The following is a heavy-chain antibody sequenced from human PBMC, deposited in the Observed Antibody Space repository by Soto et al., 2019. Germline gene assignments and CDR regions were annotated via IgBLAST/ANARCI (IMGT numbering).Heavy chain of an antibody. Sequence: SETLSLTCAVYGGSFSGYYWSWIRQPPGKGLEWIGEINHSGSTNYNPSLKSRVTISVDTSKNQFSLKLSSVTAADTAVYYCARVGCSGGSCYRLDYWGQGTLVTVSS. D-gene: IGHD2-15*01. CDR1: GGSFSGYY. CDR2: INHSGST. J-gene: IGHJ4*02. V-gene: IGHV4-34*01. CDR3: ARVGCSGGSCYRLDY.